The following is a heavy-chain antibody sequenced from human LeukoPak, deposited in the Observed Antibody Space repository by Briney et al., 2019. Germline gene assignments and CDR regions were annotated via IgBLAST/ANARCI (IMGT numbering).Heavy chain of an antibody. V-gene: IGHV3-7*01. CDR1: GFTFSTYW. J-gene: IGHJ3*02. CDR2: IKTDGSEK. D-gene: IGHD3-10*01. Sequence: PGGSLRLSCAASGFTFSTYWMSWVRQAPGKGLEWVANIKTDGSEKYCVDSVKGRFTISRDNAKNSMYLQMNSLTTEDTAVYYCAREVPWYAFKSDAFDIWGLGTMVTVSS. CDR3: AREVPWYAFKSDAFDI.